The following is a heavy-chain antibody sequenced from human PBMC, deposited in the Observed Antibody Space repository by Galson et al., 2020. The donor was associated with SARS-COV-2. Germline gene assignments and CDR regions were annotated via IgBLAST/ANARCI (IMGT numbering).Heavy chain of an antibody. J-gene: IGHJ3*02. V-gene: IGHV3-53*01. D-gene: IGHD2-15*01. CDR2: IYSGGST. CDR1: GFTVSSNY. CDR3: ARDLATHAFDI. Sequence: GESLKISCAASGFTVSSNYMSWVRQAPGKGLEWVSVIYSGGSTYYADSVKGRFTISRYNSKNTLYLQMNSLRAEDTAVYYCARDLATHAFDIWGQGTMVTVSS.